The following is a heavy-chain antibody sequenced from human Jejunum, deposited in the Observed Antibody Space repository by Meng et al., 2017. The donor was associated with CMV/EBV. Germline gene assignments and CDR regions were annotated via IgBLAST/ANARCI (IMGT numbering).Heavy chain of an antibody. D-gene: IGHD4-17*01. J-gene: IGHJ4*02. V-gene: IGHV3-11*01. CDR2: ITVSGDII. Sequence: LPCAASGFPLGAYYMTWVRHAPGKGLEWVSYITVSGDIIYYADSVKGRFTISRHNAKSSLYLEINILRAADTAVYYCARGNYGFDYWGQGTLVTVSS. CDR1: GFPLGAYY. CDR3: ARGNYGFDY.